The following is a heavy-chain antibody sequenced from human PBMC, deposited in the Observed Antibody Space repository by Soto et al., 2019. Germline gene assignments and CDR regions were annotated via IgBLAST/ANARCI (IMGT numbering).Heavy chain of an antibody. Sequence: QVQLQESGPGLVKPSQTLSLTCTVSGVSISSGGYYWTWIRQHPQKGLEWIGHIYYSGSTYYNPSLKSRVTVSVVTSKNQFSLKLSSVTAADTAVYYCAREYYYDSSGFDYWGQGTLVTVSS. D-gene: IGHD3-22*01. V-gene: IGHV4-31*03. CDR2: IYYSGST. CDR1: GVSISSGGYY. CDR3: AREYYYDSSGFDY. J-gene: IGHJ4*02.